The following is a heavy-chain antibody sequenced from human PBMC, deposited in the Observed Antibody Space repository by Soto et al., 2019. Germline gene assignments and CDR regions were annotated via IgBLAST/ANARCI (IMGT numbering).Heavy chain of an antibody. Sequence: GGSLRLSCAASGFNVRSNYMTWVRQAPGRGLEWVSHISSTSADTNYADSVKGRFVISRDNSRNSLYLQMNSLTVGDTAVYYWTRGGRGTSYVWQYWGQGTLGTGSS. CDR2: ISSTSADT. D-gene: IGHD2-2*01. V-gene: IGHV3-11*06. CDR1: GFNVRSNY. CDR3: TRGGRGTSYVWQY. J-gene: IGHJ4*02.